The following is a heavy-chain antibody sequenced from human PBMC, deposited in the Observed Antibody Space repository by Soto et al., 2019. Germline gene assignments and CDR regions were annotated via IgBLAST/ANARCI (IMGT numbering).Heavy chain of an antibody. CDR2: INSDGSST. V-gene: IGHV3-74*01. Sequence: GGSLRLSCAASGFTFSSYWMHWVRQAPGKGLVWVSRINSDGSSTSYADSVKGRFTISRDNAKNTLYLQMNSLRAEDTAVYYCARDQVEPDYYYYGMDVWGQGTTVTVSS. D-gene: IGHD1-1*01. J-gene: IGHJ6*02. CDR1: GFTFSSYW. CDR3: ARDQVEPDYYYYGMDV.